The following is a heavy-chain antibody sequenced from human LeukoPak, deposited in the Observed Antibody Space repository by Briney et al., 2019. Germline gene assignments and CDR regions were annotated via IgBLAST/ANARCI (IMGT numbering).Heavy chain of an antibody. Sequence: PGGSLRLSCAASGFTFDDYAMHWVRQAPGKGLEWVSGISWNSGSIGYADSVKGRFTISRDNSKNTLYLQMNSLRAEDTAVYYCAREFLPVVGTWFFDTWGQGTLVTVSS. CDR1: GFTFDDYA. D-gene: IGHD6-19*01. J-gene: IGHJ4*02. CDR2: ISWNSGSI. CDR3: AREFLPVVGTWFFDT. V-gene: IGHV3-9*01.